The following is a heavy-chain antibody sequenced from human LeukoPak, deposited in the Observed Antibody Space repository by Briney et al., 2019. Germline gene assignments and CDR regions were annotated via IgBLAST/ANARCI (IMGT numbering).Heavy chain of an antibody. CDR2: IIPILGIA. V-gene: IGHV1-69*04. D-gene: IGHD2-2*02. Sequence: ASVKVSCKASGGTFSSYAISWVRQAPGQGLEWMGRIIPILGIANYAQKFQGRVTITADKSTSTAYMELSSLRSEDTAVYYCARVRVGGCSSTSCYTHYYGMDVWGQGTTVTVS. CDR1: GGTFSSYA. J-gene: IGHJ6*02. CDR3: ARVRVGGCSSTSCYTHYYGMDV.